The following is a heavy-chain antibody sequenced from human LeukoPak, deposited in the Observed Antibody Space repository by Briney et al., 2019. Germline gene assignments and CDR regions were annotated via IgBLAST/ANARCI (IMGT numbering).Heavy chain of an antibody. CDR2: ISWNSGSI. CDR1: GFTFDDYA. J-gene: IGHJ4*02. Sequence: GGSLRLSCAASGFTFDDYAMHWVRQAPGKGLEWVSGISWNSGSIGYADSVKGRFTISRDNAKNSLYLQMNSLRAEDTALYYCAKDKGRRYSSGWYYFDYWGQGTLVTASS. D-gene: IGHD6-19*01. CDR3: AKDKGRRYSSGWYYFDY. V-gene: IGHV3-9*01.